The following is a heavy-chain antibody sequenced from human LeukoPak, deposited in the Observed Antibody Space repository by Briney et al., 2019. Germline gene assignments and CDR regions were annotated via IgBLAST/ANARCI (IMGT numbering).Heavy chain of an antibody. CDR1: GFTVSSNY. CDR3: ARGYSSSFDY. J-gene: IGHJ4*02. Sequence: QAGGSLRLSCAASGFTVSSNYMSWVRQAPGKGLEWVSVICSGGSTYYADSVKGRFTISRDNSKNTLYLQMNSLRAEDTAVYYCARGYSSSFDYWGQGTLVTVSS. CDR2: ICSGGST. D-gene: IGHD6-6*01. V-gene: IGHV3-66*01.